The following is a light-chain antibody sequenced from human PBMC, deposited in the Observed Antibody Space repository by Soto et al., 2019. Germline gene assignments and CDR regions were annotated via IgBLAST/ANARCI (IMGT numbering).Light chain of an antibody. V-gene: IGKV3-20*01. CDR1: QRVTSRH. CDR3: LFYFSPDLYT. CDR2: GAS. J-gene: IGKJ2*01. Sequence: VLTQTPGTLSLSPGERATLSCSASQRVTSRHLAWYQQKPGQAPRLLIYGASTRSTGIPDRFSGSGSDTDFSLTIRRLYPEAFAMYYCLFYFSPDLYTFCPGTKVQSK.